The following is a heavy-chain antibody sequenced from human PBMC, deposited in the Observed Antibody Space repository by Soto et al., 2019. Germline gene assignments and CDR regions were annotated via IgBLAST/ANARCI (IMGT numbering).Heavy chain of an antibody. CDR2: IYYSGST. CDR3: ARSPPGTAMVIVAY. Sequence: SETLSLTCTVSGGSISSYYWNWIRQSPGKGLEWIGSIYYSGSTYYNPSLKSRVTISVDTSKNQFSLKLSSVTAADTAVYYCARSPPGTAMVIVAYWGQGTLVTVSS. D-gene: IGHD5-18*01. CDR1: GGSISSYY. J-gene: IGHJ4*02. V-gene: IGHV4-59*05.